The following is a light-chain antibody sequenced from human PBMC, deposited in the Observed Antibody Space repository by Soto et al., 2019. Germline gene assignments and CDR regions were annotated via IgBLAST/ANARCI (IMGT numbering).Light chain of an antibody. CDR3: AAWDDTPSALV. CDR1: SSNIGNNA. J-gene: IGLJ2*01. V-gene: IGLV1-36*01. CDR2: YDD. Sequence: QSVLTQPPSVSEAPRQRVTISCSGSSSNIGNNAVNWYQQLPGKAPKLLIYYDDLLPSGVSDRFSGSKSGTSASLAISGLQFEGEADYYCAAWDDTPSALVFGGGTKLTL.